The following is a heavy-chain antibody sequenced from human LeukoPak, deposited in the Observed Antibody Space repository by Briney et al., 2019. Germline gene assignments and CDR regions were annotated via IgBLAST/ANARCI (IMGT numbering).Heavy chain of an antibody. D-gene: IGHD4-17*01. J-gene: IGHJ4*02. CDR2: IYYSGST. CDR1: GGSISSYY. CDR3: ARVRYYFDY. Sequence: SETLSLTCTVSGGSISSYYWSWIRQPPGKGLEWNGYIYYSGSTNYNPSLKSRVTISVDTSKNQFSLKLSSVTAADTAVYYCARVRYYFDYWGQGTLVTVSS. V-gene: IGHV4-59*01.